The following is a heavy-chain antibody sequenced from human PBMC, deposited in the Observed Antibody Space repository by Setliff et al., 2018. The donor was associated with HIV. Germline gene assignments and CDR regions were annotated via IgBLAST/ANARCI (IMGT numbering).Heavy chain of an antibody. CDR1: GGSITSTTYY. CDR3: AREGDGIDF. V-gene: IGHV4-39*02. Sequence: SETLSLTCTVSGGSITSTTYYWGWIRQPPGKGLEWIGTIHYTGNNYHNPSLKNRVTISVEASKNQISLKLTAVTAADSAVYYCAREGDGIDFWGQGTLVTVSS. CDR2: IHYTGNN. D-gene: IGHD2-21*02. J-gene: IGHJ4*02.